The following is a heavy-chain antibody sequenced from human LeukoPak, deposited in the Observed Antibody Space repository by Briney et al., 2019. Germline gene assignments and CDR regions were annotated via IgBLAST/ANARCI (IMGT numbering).Heavy chain of an antibody. CDR2: IYYSGST. D-gene: IGHD3-22*01. V-gene: IGHV4-59*01. CDR3: ARGGNYDSRGTFDI. Sequence: SETLSLTCTVSGGSISTYYWSWIRQPPGKGPEWIGYIYYSGSTNYNPSLKSRVTISIDTSKNQFSLKLSSVTAADTAVYYCARGGNYDSRGTFDIWGQGTMVIVSS. J-gene: IGHJ3*02. CDR1: GGSISTYY.